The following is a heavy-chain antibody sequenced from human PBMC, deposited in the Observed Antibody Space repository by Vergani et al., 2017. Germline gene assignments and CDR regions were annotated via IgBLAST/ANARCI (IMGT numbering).Heavy chain of an antibody. J-gene: IGHJ4*02. V-gene: IGHV1-69*17. D-gene: IGHD3-3*01. Sequence: QVQLVQSGAEVKKPGSSVKVSCKASGGTFSSYAISWVRQAPGQGLEWMGGIIPIFGIANYAQKFQGRVTITADKSTSTAYMELSSLRSEDTAVYYCASTKGSYDFWSGSYYFDYWGQGTLVTVSS. CDR1: GGTFSSYA. CDR2: IIPIFGIA. CDR3: ASTKGSYDFWSGSYYFDY.